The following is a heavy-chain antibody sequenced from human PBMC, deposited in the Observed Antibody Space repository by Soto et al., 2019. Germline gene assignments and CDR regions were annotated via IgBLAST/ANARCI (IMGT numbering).Heavy chain of an antibody. CDR1: GGSISSGGYY. J-gene: IGHJ4*02. CDR3: ARARGYSGSYYLDY. D-gene: IGHD1-26*01. V-gene: IGHV4-31*03. CDR2: IYYSGST. Sequence: TSETLSLTYTVSGGSISSGGYYWSWIRQHPGKGLEWIGYIYYSGSTYYNPSLKSRVTISVDTSKNQFSLKLSSVTAADTAVYYCARARGYSGSYYLDYWGQGTLVTVSS.